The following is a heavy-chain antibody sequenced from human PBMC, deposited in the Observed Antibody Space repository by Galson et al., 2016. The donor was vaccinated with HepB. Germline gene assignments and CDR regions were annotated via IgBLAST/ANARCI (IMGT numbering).Heavy chain of an antibody. CDR2: IKQDGSEK. V-gene: IGHV3-7*05. J-gene: IGHJ4*02. CDR1: GFTFSSNW. Sequence: SLRLSCATSGFTFSSNWMSWVRQPPGKGLEWVAGIKQDGSEKSYVDSVKGRFTISRDNAKNSLFLQMNSLRADDTAVYYCARAIATSYWGQGALVTVSS. CDR3: ARAIATSY. D-gene: IGHD5-24*01.